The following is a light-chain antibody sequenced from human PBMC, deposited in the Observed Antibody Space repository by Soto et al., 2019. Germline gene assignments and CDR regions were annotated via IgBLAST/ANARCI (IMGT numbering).Light chain of an antibody. Sequence: EIVLTQSPGTLSLSPGERATLSCRASQSISSSYLAWYRQKPGQAPRLLMFRTSSRATGFPARFSGSGSGTDFTLTISRLEPEDFAVYYCQQYGSSRTFGQGTKGDIK. V-gene: IGKV3-20*01. CDR2: RTS. CDR1: QSISSSY. J-gene: IGKJ1*01. CDR3: QQYGSSRT.